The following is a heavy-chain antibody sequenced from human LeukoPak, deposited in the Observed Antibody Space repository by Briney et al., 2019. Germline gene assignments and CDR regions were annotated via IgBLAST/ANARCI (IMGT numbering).Heavy chain of an antibody. CDR3: AREKDTAMVKSYDY. CDR1: GYTFTGYY. CDR2: INPNSGGT. Sequence: EASVKVSCKASGYTFTGYYMHWVRQAPGQGLEWMGWINPNSGGTNYAQKFQGRVTMTRDTSISTAYMELSRLRSDDTAVYYCAREKDTAMVKSYDYWGQGTLVTVSS. D-gene: IGHD5-18*01. J-gene: IGHJ4*02. V-gene: IGHV1-2*02.